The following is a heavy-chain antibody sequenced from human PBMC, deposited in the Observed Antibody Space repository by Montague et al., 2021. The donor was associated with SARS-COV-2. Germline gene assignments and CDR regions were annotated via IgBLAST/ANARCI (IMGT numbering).Heavy chain of an antibody. CDR3: ARDTPKQLNYYYGMDV. CDR1: GFTVSSNY. CDR2: IYSCGST. J-gene: IGHJ6*02. V-gene: IGHV3-66*01. Sequence: SLRLSCAASGFTVSSNYMSWVRQAPGKGLEWVSDIYSCGSTYYADSVTGRFTISRDNSKNTVYLQMNGLRAEDTAVYYCARDTPKQLNYYYGMDVWGQGTTVTVSS. D-gene: IGHD6-13*01.